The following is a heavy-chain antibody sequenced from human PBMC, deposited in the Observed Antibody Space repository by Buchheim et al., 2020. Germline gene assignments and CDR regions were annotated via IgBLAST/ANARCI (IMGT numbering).Heavy chain of an antibody. J-gene: IGHJ4*02. CDR1: GFTFSSYG. Sequence: QVQPVESGGGVVQPGRSLRLSCAASGFTFSSYGMHWVRQAPGKGLEWVAIIWDDGSYKYYADSVKGRFTISKDNSKNTLYLQMNSLRAEDTAVYYCARKEEGRSLFDYWGQGTL. V-gene: IGHV3-33*01. CDR3: ARKEEGRSLFDY. CDR2: IWDDGSYK.